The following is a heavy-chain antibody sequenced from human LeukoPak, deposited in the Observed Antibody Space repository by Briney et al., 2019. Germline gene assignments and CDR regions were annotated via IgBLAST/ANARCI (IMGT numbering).Heavy chain of an antibody. V-gene: IGHV3-23*01. CDR2: ISGIGGST. Sequence: RTGGSLRPSCAASGFTFSSYAMSWVRQAPGKGLEWVSAISGIGGSTYYADSVKGRFTISRDNSKNTLYLQMNSLRAEDTAVYYCAKDGATYYHDSSGYLYFDYWGQGTLVTVSS. CDR1: GFTFSSYA. D-gene: IGHD3-22*01. J-gene: IGHJ4*02. CDR3: AKDGATYYHDSSGYLYFDY.